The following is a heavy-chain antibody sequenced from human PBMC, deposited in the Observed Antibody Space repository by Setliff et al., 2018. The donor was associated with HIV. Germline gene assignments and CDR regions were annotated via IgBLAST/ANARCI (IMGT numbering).Heavy chain of an antibody. CDR1: GYTFTCYY. CDR3: ARAGRSGSYNHYYYYYMDV. J-gene: IGHJ6*03. D-gene: IGHD1-26*01. Sequence: ASVKVSCKASGYTFTCYYMHWVRQAPGQGLEWMGIINPSGGSTNYAQKFQGRVTMTRDTSTSTVYMELSSLRSEDTAVYYCARAGRSGSYNHYYYYYMDVWGKGTTVTVSS. CDR2: INPSGGST. V-gene: IGHV1-46*01.